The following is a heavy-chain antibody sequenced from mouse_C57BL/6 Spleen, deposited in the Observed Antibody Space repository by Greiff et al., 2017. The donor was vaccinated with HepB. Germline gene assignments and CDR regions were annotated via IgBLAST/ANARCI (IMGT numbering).Heavy chain of an antibody. Sequence: EVKVVESGGGLVQPKGSLKLSCAASGFSFNTYAMNWVRQAPGKGLEWVARIRSKSNNYATYYADSVKDRFTISRDDSESMLYLQMNNLKTEDTAMYYCVRREGYYAMDYWGQGTSVTVSS. CDR3: VRREGYYAMDY. V-gene: IGHV10-1*01. J-gene: IGHJ4*01. CDR2: IRSKSNNYAT. CDR1: GFSFNTYA.